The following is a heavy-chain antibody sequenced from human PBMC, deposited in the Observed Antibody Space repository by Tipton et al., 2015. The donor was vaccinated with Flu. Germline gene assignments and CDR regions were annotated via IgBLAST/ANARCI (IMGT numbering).Heavy chain of an antibody. CDR2: MYYSGST. V-gene: IGHV4-39*01. CDR1: GGSISSSSYY. Sequence: TLSLTCTVSGGSISSSSYYWGWIRQPPGKGLEWIGSMYYSGSTYFNPSLKSRVTISVDTSKNQFSLNLISVTAADTAVYYCAGQIVVVPAAPWFDPWGQGTLVTVSS. J-gene: IGHJ5*02. CDR3: AGQIVVVPAAPWFDP. D-gene: IGHD2-2*01.